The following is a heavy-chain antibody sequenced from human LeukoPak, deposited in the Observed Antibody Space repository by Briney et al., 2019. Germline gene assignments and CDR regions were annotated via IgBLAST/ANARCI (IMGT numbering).Heavy chain of an antibody. V-gene: IGHV4-39*01. CDR1: GGSISSRSYY. Sequence: SETLSLTCTVSGGSISSRSYYWGWVRQPPGKGLEWIGSIYYSGSTYYNPSLKSRVTISVDTSKNQFSLKLSSVTAADTAVYYCARHHTGDTATASLFDYWGQGTLVTVSS. CDR2: IYYSGST. J-gene: IGHJ4*02. D-gene: IGHD5-18*01. CDR3: ARHHTGDTATASLFDY.